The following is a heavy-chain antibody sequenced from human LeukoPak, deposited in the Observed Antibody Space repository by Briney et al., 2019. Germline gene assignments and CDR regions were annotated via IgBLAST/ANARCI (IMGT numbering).Heavy chain of an antibody. CDR1: GYTFTGYY. D-gene: IGHD3-10*01. J-gene: IGHJ4*02. V-gene: IGHV1-2*02. CDR2: INPNSGGT. Sequence: ASVKVSCKASGYTFTGYYMHWVRQAPGQGLEWMGWINPNSGGTNYAQKFQGRVTMTRDTSISTAYMELSRLRSDDTAVYYCARGHYYGSASYFDYWGQGTLVTVSS. CDR3: ARGHYYGSASYFDY.